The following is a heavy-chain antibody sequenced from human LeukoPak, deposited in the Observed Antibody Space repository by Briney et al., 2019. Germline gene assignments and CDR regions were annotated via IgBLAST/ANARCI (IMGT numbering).Heavy chain of an antibody. CDR2: IIPILGIA. Sequence: GSSVKVSCKASGGTFSSYAISWVRQAPGQGLEWMGRIIPILGIANYAQKFQGRVTITADKSTSTAYMELSSLRYEDTAVYYCARDRGRDGYNYDAFDIWGQGTMVTVSS. J-gene: IGHJ3*02. CDR3: ARDRGRDGYNYDAFDI. D-gene: IGHD5-24*01. V-gene: IGHV1-69*04. CDR1: GGTFSSYA.